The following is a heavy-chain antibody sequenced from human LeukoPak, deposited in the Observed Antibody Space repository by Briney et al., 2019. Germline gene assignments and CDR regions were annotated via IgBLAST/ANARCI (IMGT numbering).Heavy chain of an antibody. V-gene: IGHV4-38-2*02. CDR1: GYSITSGFY. Sequence: SETLSLTCTVSGYSITSGFYWGWIRQPPGKGLEWIGSIYYSGSTYYNPSLKSRVTISVDTSKNQFSLKLSSVTAADTAVYYCARDKYYYDSSGYYYFDYWGQGTLVTVSS. CDR3: ARDKYYYDSSGYYYFDY. CDR2: IYYSGST. D-gene: IGHD3-22*01. J-gene: IGHJ4*02.